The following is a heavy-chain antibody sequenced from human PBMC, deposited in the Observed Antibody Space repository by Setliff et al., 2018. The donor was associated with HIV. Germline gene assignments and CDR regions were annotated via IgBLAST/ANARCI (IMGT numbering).Heavy chain of an antibody. Sequence: ASVKVSCKTSGYTFTTYYIHWVRQAPGQGLEWMGWINPNSGGTNYAQKFQGRVTMTRDTSISTAYMDLRRLRSDDTAMYYCARGAFVVIPTARHDFDYWGQGTLVTVSS. V-gene: IGHV1-2*02. D-gene: IGHD2-2*01. J-gene: IGHJ4*02. CDR3: ARGAFVVIPTARHDFDY. CDR1: GYTFTTYY. CDR2: INPNSGGT.